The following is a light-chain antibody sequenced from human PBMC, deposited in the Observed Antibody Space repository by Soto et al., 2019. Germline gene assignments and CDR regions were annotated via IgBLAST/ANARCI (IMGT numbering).Light chain of an antibody. CDR2: QDS. CDR3: QAWDSSTFYV. CDR1: KLGDKY. J-gene: IGLJ1*01. V-gene: IGLV3-1*01. Sequence: ELTQPPSVSVSPGQTASITCSGDKLGDKYACWYQQKPGQSPVLVIYQDSKRPSGIPERFSGSNSGNTATLTISGTQAMDEADYYCQAWDSSTFYVFGTGTKLTVL.